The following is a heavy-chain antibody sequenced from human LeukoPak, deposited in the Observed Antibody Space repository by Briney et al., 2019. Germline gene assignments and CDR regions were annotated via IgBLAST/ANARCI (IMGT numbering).Heavy chain of an antibody. CDR1: GFTFSSSG. CDR2: VSQDGSKR. CDR3: ARLAYCGGDCYPGYFDY. V-gene: IGHV3-30*03. J-gene: IGHJ4*02. D-gene: IGHD2-21*02. Sequence: GRSLRLSCAASGFTFSSSGIHWVRQAPGKGLEWVSTVSQDGSKRYYGDFVKGRFTISRDNSRNTVYLQMNSLRAEDTAVYYCARLAYCGGDCYPGYFDYRGQGTLVTVSS.